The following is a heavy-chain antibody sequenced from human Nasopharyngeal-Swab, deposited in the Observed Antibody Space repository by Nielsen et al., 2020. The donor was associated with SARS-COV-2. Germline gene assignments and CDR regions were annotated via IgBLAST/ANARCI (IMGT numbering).Heavy chain of an antibody. J-gene: IGHJ3*02. CDR3: ARLTVSSSGISSGAFDI. Sequence: SETLSLTCTVSGGSISSSSYYWGWIRQPPWKGLEWIGSIYYSGSTYYNPSLKSRVTISVDTSKNQFSLKLSSVTAADTAVYYCARLTVSSSGISSGAFDIWGQGTMVTVSS. CDR1: GGSISSSSYY. V-gene: IGHV4-39*01. D-gene: IGHD6-19*01. CDR2: IYYSGST.